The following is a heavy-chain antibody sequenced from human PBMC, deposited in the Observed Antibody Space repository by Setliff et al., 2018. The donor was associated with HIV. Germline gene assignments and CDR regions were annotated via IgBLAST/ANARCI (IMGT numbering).Heavy chain of an antibody. Sequence: SETLSLTCTASGGSFSSGNYYWSWIRQPAGKGLEWIGHIYSIENTNYNPSLKSRVTISVDTSKNQFSLKLRSLTSADTAVYYCAREGKYGYSSSWYNYWGQGALVTVSS. CDR1: GGSFSSGNYY. J-gene: IGHJ4*02. CDR2: IYSIENT. CDR3: AREGKYGYSSSWYNY. V-gene: IGHV4-61*09. D-gene: IGHD6-13*01.